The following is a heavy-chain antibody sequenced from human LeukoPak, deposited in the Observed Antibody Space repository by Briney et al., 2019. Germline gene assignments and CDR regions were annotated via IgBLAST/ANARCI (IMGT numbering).Heavy chain of an antibody. Sequence: SETLSLTCTVSGGSISSYYWSWIRQPPGKGLEWIGYIYYSGSTNYNPSLKSRVTISVDTSKNQFSLKLSSVTAADTAVCYCARGGDGYNDFDYWGQGTLVTVSS. V-gene: IGHV4-59*01. J-gene: IGHJ4*02. CDR2: IYYSGST. D-gene: IGHD5-24*01. CDR1: GGSISSYY. CDR3: ARGGDGYNDFDY.